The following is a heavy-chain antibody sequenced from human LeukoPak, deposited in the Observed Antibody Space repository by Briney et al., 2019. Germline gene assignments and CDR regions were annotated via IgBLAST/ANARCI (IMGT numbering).Heavy chain of an antibody. CDR1: GFTFSSYA. Sequence: PGGSLRLSCAASGFTFSSYAMHWVRQAPGKGLEWVAVILYDGSNKYYADSVKGRFTISRDNSKNTLYLQMNSLRAEDTAVYYCAREGPVGVTRDYYYYYGMDVWGQGTTVTVSS. V-gene: IGHV3-30-3*01. CDR2: ILYDGSNK. CDR3: AREGPVGVTRDYYYYYGMDV. J-gene: IGHJ6*02. D-gene: IGHD1-26*01.